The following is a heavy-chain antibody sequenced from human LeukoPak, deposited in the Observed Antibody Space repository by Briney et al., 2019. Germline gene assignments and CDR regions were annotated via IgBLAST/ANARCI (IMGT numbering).Heavy chain of an antibody. Sequence: PGGSLRLSCVVSGFTFSSYGIHWVRQAPGKGLEWVAVISYDGSNKYYADSVKGRFTISRDNSKNTLYLQMNSLRAEDTAVYYCAKIWFGENRYFDYWGQGTLVTVSS. V-gene: IGHV3-30*18. CDR1: GFTFSSYG. CDR2: ISYDGSNK. D-gene: IGHD3-10*01. J-gene: IGHJ4*02. CDR3: AKIWFGENRYFDY.